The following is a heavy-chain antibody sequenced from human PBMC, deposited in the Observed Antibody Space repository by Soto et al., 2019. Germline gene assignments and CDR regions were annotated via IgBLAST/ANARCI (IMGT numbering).Heavy chain of an antibody. CDR3: TTGIYGDSVKDY. CDR1: GFTFSNAW. J-gene: IGHJ4*02. D-gene: IGHD4-17*01. Sequence: EVQLVESGGGLVKPGGSLRLSCAASGFTFSNAWMSWVRQAPGKGLEWVGRIKSKTDGGTTDYAAPVKGRFAISRDDSKNTLYLQMISLKTEDTAVYYCTTGIYGDSVKDYWGQGTLVTVSS. CDR2: IKSKTDGGTT. V-gene: IGHV3-15*01.